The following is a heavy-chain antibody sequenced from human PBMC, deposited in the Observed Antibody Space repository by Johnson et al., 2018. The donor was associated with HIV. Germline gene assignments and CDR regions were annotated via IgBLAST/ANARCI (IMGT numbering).Heavy chain of an antibody. V-gene: IGHV3-20*04. J-gene: IGHJ3*02. CDR3: ARPAYSGTWTDAFDI. CDR2: INWSGSST. D-gene: IGHD1-26*01. CDR1: GFTFHDYG. Sequence: EVQLVESGGGLVQPGGSLRLSCAASGFTFHDYGMTWVRQAPGKGLEWVSGINWSGSSTDYADSVKGRFTISRDHAKSSLYLQMNSLRAEDTALYYCARPAYSGTWTDAFDIWGQGTMVTVSS.